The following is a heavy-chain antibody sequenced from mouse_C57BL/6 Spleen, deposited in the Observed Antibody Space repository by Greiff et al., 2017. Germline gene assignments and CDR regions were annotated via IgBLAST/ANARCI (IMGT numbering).Heavy chain of an antibody. Sequence: VQLQQSGAELVRPGTSVKVSCKASGYAFTNYLIEWVKQRPGQGLEWIGVINPGSGGTNYNEKFKGKATLTADKSSSTAYMQLSSLTSEDSAVYFCARKGRDDYDGAMDYWGQGTSVTVSS. CDR1: GYAFTNYL. J-gene: IGHJ4*01. CDR2: INPGSGGT. V-gene: IGHV1-54*01. D-gene: IGHD2-4*01. CDR3: ARKGRDDYDGAMDY.